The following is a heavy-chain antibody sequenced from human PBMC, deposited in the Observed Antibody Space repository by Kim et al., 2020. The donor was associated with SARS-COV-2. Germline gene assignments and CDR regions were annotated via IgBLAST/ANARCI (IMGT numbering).Heavy chain of an antibody. V-gene: IGHV3-23*03. CDR1: GFTFSSYA. CDR2: IYSGGSST. D-gene: IGHD3-10*01. CDR3: AKRGGLTMHDAFDI. J-gene: IGHJ3*02. Sequence: GGSLRLSCAASGFTFSSYAMSWVRQAPGKGLEWVSVIYSGGSSTYYADSVKGRFTISRDNSKNTLYLQMNSLRAEDTAVYYCAKRGGLTMHDAFDIWGQGTMVTVSS.